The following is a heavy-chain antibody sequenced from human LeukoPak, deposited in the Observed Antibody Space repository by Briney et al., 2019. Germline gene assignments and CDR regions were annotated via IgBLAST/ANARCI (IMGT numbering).Heavy chain of an antibody. Sequence: PSQTLSLTCTVSGGSISSGDYYWSWIRQPPGKGLVWIVYIYYSGSTYYNPSLKSRVTISVDTSKNQFSLKLSSVTAADTAVYYCARGAAAGNFDYWGQGTLVTVSS. CDR1: GGSISSGDYY. D-gene: IGHD6-13*01. CDR3: ARGAAAGNFDY. CDR2: IYYSGST. J-gene: IGHJ4*02. V-gene: IGHV4-30-4*01.